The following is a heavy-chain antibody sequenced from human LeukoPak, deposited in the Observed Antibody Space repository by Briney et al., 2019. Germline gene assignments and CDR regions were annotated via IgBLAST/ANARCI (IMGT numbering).Heavy chain of an antibody. D-gene: IGHD2-21*01. Sequence: GGSLRLSCATSGFTFSSYGMHWVRQAPGKGLEWVAVIWSDGRNRFYVDAVKGRFTFSRDNSKNTLSLQMNSLRADDTAVYYRAKETGAGDFFDISGQGRTVTVSS. CDR3: AKETGAGDFFDI. CDR1: GFTFSSYG. V-gene: IGHV3-33*06. J-gene: IGHJ3*02. CDR2: IWSDGRNR.